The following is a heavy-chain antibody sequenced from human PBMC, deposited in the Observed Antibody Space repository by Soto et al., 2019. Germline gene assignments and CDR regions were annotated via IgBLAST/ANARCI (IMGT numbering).Heavy chain of an antibody. V-gene: IGHV3-33*06. J-gene: IGHJ4*02. CDR1: GFTFSSFG. CDR2: IWHDGSNK. D-gene: IGHD3-10*01. Sequence: QVQLVESGGGVVQPGRSLRLSCATSGFTFSSFGMHWVRQAPGKGLEWVAVIWHDGSNKYYADSVKGRFSISRDNFENTLYLQMNSLRAEDTAVYYCAKDDGSGTYRALSYFFYWGQGNQVTVSS. CDR3: AKDDGSGTYRALSYFFY.